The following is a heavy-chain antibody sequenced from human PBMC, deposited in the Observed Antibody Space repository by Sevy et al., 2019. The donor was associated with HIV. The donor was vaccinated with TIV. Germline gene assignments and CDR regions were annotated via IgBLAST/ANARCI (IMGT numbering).Heavy chain of an antibody. D-gene: IGHD2-2*01. Sequence: GGSLRLSCAASGFTFSSYSMNWVRHAPGKGLEWVSSISSSSSYIYYADSVKGRFTISRDNAKNSLYLQMNSLRAEDTAVYYCARSGLRWGWFDPWGQGTLVTVSS. CDR1: GFTFSSYS. CDR2: ISSSSSYI. CDR3: ARSGLRWGWFDP. V-gene: IGHV3-21*01. J-gene: IGHJ5*02.